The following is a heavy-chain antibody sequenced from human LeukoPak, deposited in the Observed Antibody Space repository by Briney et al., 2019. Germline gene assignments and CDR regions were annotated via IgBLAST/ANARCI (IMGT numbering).Heavy chain of an antibody. V-gene: IGHV3-23*01. D-gene: IGHD6-19*01. Sequence: PGGSLRLSWAASGFTFSSYAMSWVRQAPGKGLEWVSAISGSGGSTYYADSVKGRFTISRDNSKNTLYLQMNSLRAEDTAVYYCAKDLRVVAGSNTTDYWGQGTLVTVSS. CDR3: AKDLRVVAGSNTTDY. CDR1: GFTFSSYA. CDR2: ISGSGGST. J-gene: IGHJ4*02.